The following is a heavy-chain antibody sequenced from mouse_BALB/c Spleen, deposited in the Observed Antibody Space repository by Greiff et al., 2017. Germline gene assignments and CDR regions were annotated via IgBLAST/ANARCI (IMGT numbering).Heavy chain of an antibody. CDR3: ARYGYDYDWFAY. D-gene: IGHD2-4*01. Sequence: EVQLQHSGAELVRSGASVKLSCTASGFNIKDYYMHWVKQRPEQGLEWIGWIDPENGDTEYAPKFQGKATMTADTSSNTAYLQLSSLTSEDTAVYYCARYGYDYDWFAYWGQGTLVTVSA. V-gene: IGHV14-4*02. J-gene: IGHJ3*01. CDR2: IDPENGDT. CDR1: GFNIKDYY.